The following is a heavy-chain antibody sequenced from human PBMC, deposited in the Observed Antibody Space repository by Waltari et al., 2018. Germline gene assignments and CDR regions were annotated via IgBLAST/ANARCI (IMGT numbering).Heavy chain of an antibody. CDR2: IIAYTSVS. Sequence: QVLLMQSADDLKKPGASVRVSCKASGYIFSNYGVTWVRQAPGQRLEWMGWIIAYTSVSKLTEKFQGRLTLTTDTSTGTAYMDLASLTSDDTAVYYCARVGRLATGAVDFWGPGTRVIVSS. CDR1: GYIFSNYG. CDR3: ARVGRLATGAVDF. V-gene: IGHV1-18*01. J-gene: IGHJ4*02. D-gene: IGHD1-26*01.